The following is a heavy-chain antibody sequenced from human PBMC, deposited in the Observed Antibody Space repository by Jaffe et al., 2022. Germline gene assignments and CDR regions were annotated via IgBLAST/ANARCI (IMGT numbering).Heavy chain of an antibody. CDR2: ISSSSSTI. J-gene: IGHJ6*03. Sequence: EVQLVESGGGLVQPGGSLRLSCAASGFTFSSYSMNWVRQAPGKGLEWVSYISSSSSTIYYADSVKGRFTISRDNAKNSLYLQMNSLRAEDTAVYYCARVQQYYDFWSGLGYMDVWGKGTTVTVSS. D-gene: IGHD3-3*01. V-gene: IGHV3-48*01. CDR1: GFTFSSYS. CDR3: ARVQQYYDFWSGLGYMDV.